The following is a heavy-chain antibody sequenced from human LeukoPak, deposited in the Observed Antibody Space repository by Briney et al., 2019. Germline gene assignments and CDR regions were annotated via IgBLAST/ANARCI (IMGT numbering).Heavy chain of an antibody. CDR1: GGSISSYY. J-gene: IGHJ3*02. V-gene: IGHV4-4*07. CDR2: IYTSGST. D-gene: IGHD4-17*01. Sequence: SEPLSLTSTVSGGSISSYYLSWIRPPAGKGREWIGRIYTSGSTNYNPSLKSRVTMSVDTSKNQFSLKLSSVTAADTAVYYCARADYGDLLYAFDIWGQGTMVTVSS. CDR3: ARADYGDLLYAFDI.